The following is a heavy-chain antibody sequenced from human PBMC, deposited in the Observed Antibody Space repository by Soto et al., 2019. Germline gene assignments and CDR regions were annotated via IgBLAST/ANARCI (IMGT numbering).Heavy chain of an antibody. D-gene: IGHD3-16*01. CDR1: GFTFSSYA. J-gene: IGHJ5*02. V-gene: IGHV3-23*01. CDR3: AKALMITFGGLQPNWFDP. CDR2: ISGSGGST. Sequence: GGSLRLSCAASGFTFSSYAMSWVRQAPGKGLEWVSAISGSGGSTYYADSVKGRFTISRDNSKNTLYLQMNSLRAEDTAVYYCAKALMITFGGLQPNWFDPWGQGTLVTVSS.